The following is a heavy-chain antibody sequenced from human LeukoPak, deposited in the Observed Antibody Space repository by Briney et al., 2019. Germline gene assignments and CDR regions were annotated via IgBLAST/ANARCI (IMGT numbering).Heavy chain of an antibody. CDR2: ISYDGSNK. CDR1: GFTFSSYG. V-gene: IGHV3-30*18. D-gene: IGHD3-9*01. Sequence: GRSLRLSCAASGFTFSSYGMHWVRKAPGKGLEWVAVISYDGSNKYYADSVKGRFTISRDNSKNTLYLQMNSLRAEDTAVYYCAKDSSYYDILTGYKYYYYGMDVWGQGTTVTVSS. CDR3: AKDSSYYDILTGYKYYYYGMDV. J-gene: IGHJ6*02.